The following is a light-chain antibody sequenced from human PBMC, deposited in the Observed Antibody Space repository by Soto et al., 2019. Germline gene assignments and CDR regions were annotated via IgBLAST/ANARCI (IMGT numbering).Light chain of an antibody. CDR2: DVR. V-gene: IGLV2-14*03. Sequence: QSVLTQPASVSGSPGQSITISCTGTSSDFGGYNYVSWYQRHPGEAPKLLISDVRNRPSGVSNRFSGSKSGNTASLTISGLQAEDEADYYCSSYTSSGIYVFGTGTKVTVL. J-gene: IGLJ1*01. CDR3: SSYTSSGIYV. CDR1: SSDFGGYNY.